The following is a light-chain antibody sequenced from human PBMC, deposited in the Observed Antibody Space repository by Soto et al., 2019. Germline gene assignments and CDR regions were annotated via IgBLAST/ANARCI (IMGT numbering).Light chain of an antibody. V-gene: IGLV1-44*01. Sequence: QSVLTQPPSASGTPGQRVTISCSGSSSNIGSKSVNWYQQLPGTAPKLLMYTNNQRLSGVPDRFSGSKSGTSASLAISGLQSEDEADYYCAAWDDSLNGLVFGGGTKLTVL. J-gene: IGLJ2*01. CDR1: SSNIGSKS. CDR2: TNN. CDR3: AAWDDSLNGLV.